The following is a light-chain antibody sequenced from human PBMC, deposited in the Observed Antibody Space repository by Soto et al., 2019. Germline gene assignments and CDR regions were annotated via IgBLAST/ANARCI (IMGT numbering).Light chain of an antibody. CDR1: SSDVGAYNY. V-gene: IGLV2-14*01. Sequence: QSVLTQPASVSGSPGQSITISCTGTSSDVGAYNYVSWYQQHPDKAPKLMIYEVSNRPSGLSNRFSGSKSGNTASLTISGLQAEDEADYYCPSYTSSTSWVFGGGTKVTVL. CDR2: EVS. J-gene: IGLJ3*02. CDR3: PSYTSSTSWV.